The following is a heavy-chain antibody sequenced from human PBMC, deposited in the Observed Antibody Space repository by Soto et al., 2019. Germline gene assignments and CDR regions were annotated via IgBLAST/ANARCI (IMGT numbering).Heavy chain of an antibody. CDR3: AKVRYYYDSSGYYYIDY. Sequence: GGSLRLSCAASGFTFSSYGMHWVRQAPGKGLEWVAAISYDGSNKYYADSVKGRFTISRDNSKNTLYLQMNSLRAEDTAVYYCAKVRYYYDSSGYYYIDYWRRGTLVGVSS. J-gene: IGHJ4*02. CDR1: GFTFSSYG. D-gene: IGHD3-22*01. V-gene: IGHV3-30*18. CDR2: ISYDGSNK.